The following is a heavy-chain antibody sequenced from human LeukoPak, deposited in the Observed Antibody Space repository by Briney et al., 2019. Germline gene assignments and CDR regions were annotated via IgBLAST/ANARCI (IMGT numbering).Heavy chain of an antibody. CDR3: GKVGGNSNS. CDR1: GGSINGYY. J-gene: IGHJ5*02. D-gene: IGHD4-23*01. Sequence: SETLSLTCTVSGGSINGYYWNWIRQHPGKGLEWIGSIHNSRGTSYNPSLESRLTISLDTSENQFFLKMSSVTAADTAMYYCGKVGGNSNSWGQGTLVTVSS. CDR2: IHNSRGT. V-gene: IGHV4-31*03.